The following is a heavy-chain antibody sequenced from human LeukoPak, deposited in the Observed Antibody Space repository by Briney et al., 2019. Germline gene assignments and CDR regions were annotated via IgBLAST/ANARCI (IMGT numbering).Heavy chain of an antibody. CDR3: VRDQGIAAAGWGYFDY. CDR1: GFTVSSNY. Sequence: GGSLRLSCAASGFTVSSNYMSWVRQAPGKGLEWVAVIYFGGSTYYADSVQGRFTIPRDNSKNTLYLQMNSLRAEDTAVYYCVRDQGIAAAGWGYFDYWGRGTLVTVSS. V-gene: IGHV3-53*01. CDR2: IYFGGST. D-gene: IGHD6-13*01. J-gene: IGHJ4*02.